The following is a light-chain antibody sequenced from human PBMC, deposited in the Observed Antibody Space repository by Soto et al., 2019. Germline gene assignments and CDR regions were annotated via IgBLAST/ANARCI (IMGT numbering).Light chain of an antibody. CDR1: QYITIY. Sequence: EIVLTQSPATLSLSPGERATLSCRASQYITIYLAWYQQKPGQAPRLLIYDASNRATGIPARFSGSGSGTDFTLTISSLELDDFAVYYCQQRADWPITFGQGTRLEIK. V-gene: IGKV3-11*01. J-gene: IGKJ5*01. CDR2: DAS. CDR3: QQRADWPIT.